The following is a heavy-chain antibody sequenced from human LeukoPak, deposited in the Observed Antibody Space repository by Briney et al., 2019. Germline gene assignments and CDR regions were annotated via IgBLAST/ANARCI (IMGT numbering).Heavy chain of an antibody. CDR1: GFTFSSYS. CDR3: AREPAVSQLLSLAHHDAFDI. Sequence: GGSLRLSCAASGFTFSSYSMNWVRQAPGKGLEWVSSISSISSYIYYADSVKGRFTISRDNAKNSLYLQMNSLRAEDTAVYYCAREPAVSQLLSLAHHDAFDIWGQGTMVTVSS. CDR2: ISSISSYI. J-gene: IGHJ3*02. D-gene: IGHD2-2*01. V-gene: IGHV3-21*01.